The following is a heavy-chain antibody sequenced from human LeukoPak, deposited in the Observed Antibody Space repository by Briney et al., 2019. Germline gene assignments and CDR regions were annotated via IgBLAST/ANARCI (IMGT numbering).Heavy chain of an antibody. CDR3: ARQEYCSGGSCYSHDAFDI. CDR2: ISAYNGNT. V-gene: IGHV1-18*01. Sequence: ASVKVSCKASGYTFTSYGISWVRQAPGQGLEWMGRISAYNGNTNYAQKLQGRVTMTTDTSTSTAYMELRSLRSDDTAVYYCARQEYCSGGSCYSHDAFDIWGQGTMVTVSS. D-gene: IGHD2-15*01. CDR1: GYTFTSYG. J-gene: IGHJ3*02.